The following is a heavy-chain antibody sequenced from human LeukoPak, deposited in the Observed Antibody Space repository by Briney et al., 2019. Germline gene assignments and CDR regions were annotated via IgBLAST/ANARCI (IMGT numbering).Heavy chain of an antibody. CDR1: GFTFSSYG. J-gene: IGHJ4*02. CDR3: AKDLSYYYDSSGYNFDY. D-gene: IGHD3-22*01. CDR2: IWYDGSNK. Sequence: PGRSLRLSCAASGFTFSSYGMHWVRQAPGKGLEWVAVIWYDGSNKYYADSVKGRFTISRDNSKNTLYLQMNNLRAEDTAVYYCAKDLSYYYDSSGYNFDYWGQGTLVTVSS. V-gene: IGHV3-33*06.